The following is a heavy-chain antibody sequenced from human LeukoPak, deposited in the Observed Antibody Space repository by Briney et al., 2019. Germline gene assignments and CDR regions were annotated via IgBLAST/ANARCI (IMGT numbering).Heavy chain of an antibody. CDR2: IYYSGSA. J-gene: IGHJ6*02. V-gene: IGHV4-59*08. Sequence: SETLSLTCTVSGASISSYYWSWIRQPPGKGLEWIGYIYYSGSANYNPSLTSRVTISLDSSKNQFSLNLTSVTAADTAVYYCASRLGYSSSWYYGMDVWGQGTLVTVSS. CDR1: GASISSYY. D-gene: IGHD6-13*01. CDR3: ASRLGYSSSWYYGMDV.